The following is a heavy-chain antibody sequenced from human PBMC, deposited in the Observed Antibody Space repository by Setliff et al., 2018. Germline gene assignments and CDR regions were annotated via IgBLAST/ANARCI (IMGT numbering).Heavy chain of an antibody. Sequence: PGGSLRLSCAASGFTFSSFWMSWVRQTPGKGLEWVANINQDGSGKYYVDSVKGRFTSSRDNAENSLYLQMNSLKTEDTAVYYCISLWLGYYGLDVWGQGTTVTVSS. CDR1: GFTFSSFW. V-gene: IGHV3-7*03. D-gene: IGHD5-18*01. J-gene: IGHJ6*02. CDR2: INQDGSGK. CDR3: ISLWLGYYGLDV.